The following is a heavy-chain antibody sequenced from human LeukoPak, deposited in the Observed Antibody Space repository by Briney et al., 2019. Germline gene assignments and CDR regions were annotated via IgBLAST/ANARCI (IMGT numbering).Heavy chain of an antibody. J-gene: IGHJ3*02. CDR1: GFTVSSNY. V-gene: IGHV3-53*01. CDR3: ARGSDVLRYFDWSISAFDI. Sequence: GGSLRLSCTTSGFTVSSNYMNWVRQAPGKGLEWVSIIHSDGSTYYADSVKGRFTISRDNSMNTLYLQMNSLRAEDTAIYYCARGSDVLRYFDWSISAFDIWGQGTMVTVSS. D-gene: IGHD3-9*01. CDR2: IHSDGST.